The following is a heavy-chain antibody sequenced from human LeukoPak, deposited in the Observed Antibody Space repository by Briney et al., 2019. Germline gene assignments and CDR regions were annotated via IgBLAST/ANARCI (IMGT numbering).Heavy chain of an antibody. D-gene: IGHD3-3*01. V-gene: IGHV3-23*01. J-gene: IGHJ6*03. CDR1: GFTFRSYA. CDR2: ICGSGSSA. Sequence: LGRSLRLSCVVTGFTFRSYAMTCIRQAPGKGLGWVADICGSGSSAIYADSVKGRFTIPRDNAKSTLYVEMHSLRVEDTAVYFCAKLADFWSGYYSSFYYYYMDVWGKGTAVTVSS. CDR3: AKLADFWSGYYSSFYYYYMDV.